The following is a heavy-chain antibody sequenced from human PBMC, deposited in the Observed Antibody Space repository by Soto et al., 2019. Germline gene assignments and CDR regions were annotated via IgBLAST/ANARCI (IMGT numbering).Heavy chain of an antibody. CDR2: IKQDGSAK. J-gene: IGHJ1*01. CDR1: GFTFASYW. V-gene: IGHV3-7*01. Sequence: GGSLRLSGAASGFTFASYWMRSVRQAPGKGLEWVANIKQDGSAKYYADSVKGRFTISRDNAKNSLYLQMNSLRAEDTAVYYCARDPPDYGDYIFQHWGQGTLVTVSS. D-gene: IGHD4-17*01. CDR3: ARDPPDYGDYIFQH.